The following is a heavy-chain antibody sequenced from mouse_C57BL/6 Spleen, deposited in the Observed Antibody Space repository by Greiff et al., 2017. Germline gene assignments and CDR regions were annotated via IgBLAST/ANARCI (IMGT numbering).Heavy chain of an antibody. D-gene: IGHD2-3*01. CDR3: ARWSFYDGYYDFDY. CDR2: IYPGSGNT. V-gene: IGHV1-76*01. Sequence: QVQLKESGAELVRPGASVKLSCKASGYTFTDYYINWVKQRPGQGLEWIARIYPGSGNTYYNEKFKGKATLTAEKSSSTAYMQLSSLTSEDSAVYFCARWSFYDGYYDFDYWGQGTTLTVSS. CDR1: GYTFTDYY. J-gene: IGHJ2*01.